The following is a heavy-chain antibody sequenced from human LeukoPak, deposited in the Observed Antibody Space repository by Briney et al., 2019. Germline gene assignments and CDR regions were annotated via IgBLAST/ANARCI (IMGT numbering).Heavy chain of an antibody. D-gene: IGHD6-6*01. CDR3: ARDRIAARPHFDY. Sequence: SETLSFTCAVYGGSFSGYYWSWIRQPPGKGLEWIGEINHSGSTNYNPSLKSRVTISVDTTKNQFSPKLSSVTAADTAVYYCARDRIAARPHFDYWGQGTLVTVSS. CDR2: INHSGST. J-gene: IGHJ4*02. V-gene: IGHV4-34*01. CDR1: GGSFSGYY.